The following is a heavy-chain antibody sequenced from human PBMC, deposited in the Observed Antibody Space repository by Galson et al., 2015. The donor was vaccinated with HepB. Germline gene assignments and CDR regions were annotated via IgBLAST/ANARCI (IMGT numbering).Heavy chain of an antibody. V-gene: IGHV1-3*01. D-gene: IGHD2-21*01. CDR3: ARDLAGIHIAPLDAFDI. CDR2: INAGNGNT. CDR1: GCTFTSYA. J-gene: IGHJ3*02. Sequence: SVKVSCKASGCTFTSYAMHWVRQAPGQRLEWMGWINAGNGNTKYSQKFQGRVTITRDTSASTAYMELSSLRSEDTAVYYCARDLAGIHIAPLDAFDIWGQGTMVTVSS.